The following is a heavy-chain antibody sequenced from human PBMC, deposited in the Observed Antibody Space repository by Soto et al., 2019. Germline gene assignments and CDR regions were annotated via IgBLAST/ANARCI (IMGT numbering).Heavy chain of an antibody. CDR1: GFTLSMSA. J-gene: IGHJ3*01. Sequence: EVQLMESGGGLVQPGGSLRLSCASSGFTLSMSAVNWVRQAPGKGLEWVSYISDSGDRTYYADSVKGRFTITRDRSKNTVSLQMDRLRAEDTAVYYCAKDRSIIVRVGDAVDVLGQGTKGTVAS. D-gene: IGHD3-16*02. V-gene: IGHV3-23*01. CDR2: ISDSGDRT. CDR3: AKDRSIIVRVGDAVDV.